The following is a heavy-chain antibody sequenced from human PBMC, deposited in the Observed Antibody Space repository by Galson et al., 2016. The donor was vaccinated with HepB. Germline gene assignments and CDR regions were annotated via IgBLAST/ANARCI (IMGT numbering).Heavy chain of an antibody. CDR1: GASITSNY. Sequence: SETLSLTCTVSGASITSNYWGWIRQPPGKGLEWIGQMYSGGTTNYNPSPKSRVTISLDTSKNQFSLKLRSVTAADTAIYYCARDMLAARRGFDPWGQGTLVTVSS. V-gene: IGHV4-59*01. D-gene: IGHD3-10*02. J-gene: IGHJ5*02. CDR2: MYSGGTT. CDR3: ARDMLAARRGFDP.